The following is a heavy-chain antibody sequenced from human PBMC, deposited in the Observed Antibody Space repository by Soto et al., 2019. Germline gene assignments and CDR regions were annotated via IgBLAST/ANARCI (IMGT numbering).Heavy chain of an antibody. Sequence: GGSLRLSCAASGFTFSSYAMSWVRQAPGKGLEWVSAISGSGGSTYYADSVKGRFTISRDNSKNTLYLQMNSLRAEDTAVYYCATQDIVVVPAAMEPFDYWGQGTLVTVSS. V-gene: IGHV3-23*01. J-gene: IGHJ4*02. D-gene: IGHD2-2*01. CDR3: ATQDIVVVPAAMEPFDY. CDR2: ISGSGGST. CDR1: GFTFSSYA.